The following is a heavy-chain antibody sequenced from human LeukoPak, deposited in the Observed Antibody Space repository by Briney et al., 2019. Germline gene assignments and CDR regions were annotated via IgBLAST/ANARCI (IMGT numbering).Heavy chain of an antibody. CDR2: ISSSTYI. CDR3: ARGSEAGIRGVLDY. CDR1: GFTFSSHS. Sequence: GGSLRLSCAASGFTFSSHSMNWVRQAPGKGLEWVSSISSSTYIYYADSVKGRFTISRDNAKNSLYLQMNSLRGEDTAVYYCARGSEAGIRGVLDYWGQGTLVTVSS. V-gene: IGHV3-21*01. D-gene: IGHD3-10*01. J-gene: IGHJ4*02.